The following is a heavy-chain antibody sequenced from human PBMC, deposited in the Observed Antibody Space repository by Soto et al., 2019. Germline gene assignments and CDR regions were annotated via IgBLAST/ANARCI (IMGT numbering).Heavy chain of an antibody. CDR1: GYTFTSYH. CDR2: INASCGST. V-gene: IGHV1-46*01. Sequence: ASVKVSCKXSGYTFTSYHMHWVRQAPGQGLEWMGMINASCGSTSYAQKFQGRVTITADKSTSTAYMELSSLRSEDTAVYYCAGDGDLPYCGGDCYAGCMDVWGQGTPVTVSS. CDR3: AGDGDLPYCGGDCYAGCMDV. J-gene: IGHJ6*02. D-gene: IGHD2-21*02.